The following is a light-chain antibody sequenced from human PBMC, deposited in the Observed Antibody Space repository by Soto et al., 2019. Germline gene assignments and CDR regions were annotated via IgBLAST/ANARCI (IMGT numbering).Light chain of an antibody. CDR2: DAS. CDR1: QSVSSN. J-gene: IGKJ4*01. V-gene: IGKV3-11*01. CDR3: QQRSNWPPEIT. Sequence: EIVLTQSPVTLSLSPGERATLSCRASQSVSSNLAWYQQKPGQAPSLLIYDASNRATGIPARFSGSGSGTDFTLTISSLEPEDFAVYYCQQRSNWPPEITFGGGTKV.